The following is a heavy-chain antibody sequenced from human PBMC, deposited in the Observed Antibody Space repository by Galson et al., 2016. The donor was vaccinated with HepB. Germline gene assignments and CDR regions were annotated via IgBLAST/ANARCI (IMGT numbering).Heavy chain of an antibody. CDR1: GFSFSGHV. Sequence: SLRLSCAASGFSFSGHVMHWVRQGPGKGLEYVSAISNNGGDTYYADSVKGRFTISRDNSKNTLFLQMSSLSAGDTAVYYCVKSPATGYSDGLFDYWGQGTLVTVSS. CDR2: ISNNGGDT. J-gene: IGHJ4*02. V-gene: IGHV3-64D*08. CDR3: VKSPATGYSDGLFDY. D-gene: IGHD4-23*01.